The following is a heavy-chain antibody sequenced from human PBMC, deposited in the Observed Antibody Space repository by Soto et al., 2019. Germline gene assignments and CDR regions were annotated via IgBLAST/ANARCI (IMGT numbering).Heavy chain of an antibody. Sequence: QVQLQQWGAGLLKPSETLSLTCAVYGGSFSGYYWSWIRQPPGKGLEWIGEINHSGSTNYNPSLTSGVTISVDTSKNQFSLRLSSVTAADTAVYYCARVGYSSSWYVGYFDYWGQGTLVTVSS. D-gene: IGHD6-13*01. CDR3: ARVGYSSSWYVGYFDY. CDR2: INHSGST. CDR1: GGSFSGYY. J-gene: IGHJ4*02. V-gene: IGHV4-34*01.